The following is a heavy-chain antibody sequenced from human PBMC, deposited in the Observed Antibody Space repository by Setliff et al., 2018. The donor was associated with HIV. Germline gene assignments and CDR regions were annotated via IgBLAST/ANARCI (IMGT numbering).Heavy chain of an antibody. V-gene: IGHV4-59*08. D-gene: IGHD6-13*01. J-gene: IGHJ4*02. Sequence: KPSETLSLTCTVSGGSIVRYYWTWIRQPPGKGLEWIGYIYYSGSTNYNPSLKSRVIISVDTSKMQFSLKLRSVTAADTAMYYCARFNVAAAATDYWGQGTLVTVSS. CDR3: ARFNVAAAATDY. CDR2: IYYSGST. CDR1: GGSIVRYY.